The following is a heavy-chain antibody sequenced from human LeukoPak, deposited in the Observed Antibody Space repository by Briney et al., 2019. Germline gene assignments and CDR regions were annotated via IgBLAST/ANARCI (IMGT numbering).Heavy chain of an antibody. CDR2: IRSDGTKT. J-gene: IGHJ4*02. CDR1: GFTFSIYG. D-gene: IGHD5-24*01. Sequence: PGGSLRLSCAASGFTFSIYGMHWVRQAPGKGLEWVTFIRSDGTKTHYVDSVKGRFTISRDNSKNTLFLQIDNLRVDDTAVYYCAKGRGKDGQNLFDYWGQGTLITVSS. V-gene: IGHV3-30*02. CDR3: AKGRGKDGQNLFDY.